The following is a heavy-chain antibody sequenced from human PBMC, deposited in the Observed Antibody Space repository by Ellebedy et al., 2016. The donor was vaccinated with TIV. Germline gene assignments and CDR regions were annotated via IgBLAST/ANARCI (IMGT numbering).Heavy chain of an antibody. CDR2: LSYDGSNE. V-gene: IGHV3-30*03. J-gene: IGHJ6*02. D-gene: IGHD1-14*01. CDR3: AREPVGGQGDMDV. Sequence: GESLKISCAASGFTFSSYAMSWVRQAPGKGLEWVVALSYDGSNEYYAESVKGRFTISRDSSKNTVSLQMNSLRADDTALYYCAREPVGGQGDMDVWGQGTAVTVSS. CDR1: GFTFSSYA.